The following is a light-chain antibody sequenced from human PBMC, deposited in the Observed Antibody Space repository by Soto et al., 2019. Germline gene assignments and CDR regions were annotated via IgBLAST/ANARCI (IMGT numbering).Light chain of an antibody. CDR1: QIVIIY. Sequence: EIVLTHSPATLSLSPLDRATLSFRSSQIVIIYVGFYQRKRGQAPRLLIYDASDIATGIAARFSGSGSGTDFTLTISSLEPEDFAVYSCQQRSNWTPLITFGQGTRLEIK. V-gene: IGKV3-11*01. CDR3: QQRSNWTPLIT. J-gene: IGKJ5*01. CDR2: DAS.